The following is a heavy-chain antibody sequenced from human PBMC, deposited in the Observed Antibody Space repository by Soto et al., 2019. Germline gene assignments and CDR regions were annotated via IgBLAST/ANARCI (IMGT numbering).Heavy chain of an antibody. J-gene: IGHJ4*02. V-gene: IGHV4-4*02. CDR2: IYHSGST. CDR3: ARRWVAGTVIDYCVY. CDR1: GGSISSSNW. D-gene: IGHD6-19*01. Sequence: SETLSLTCAVSGGSISSSNWWSWVRQPPGKGLEWIGEIYHSGSTNYNPSLKSRVTISVDKSKNQFSLKLSSVTAADTAVYYCARRWVAGTVIDYCVYWGQGTLVTVSS.